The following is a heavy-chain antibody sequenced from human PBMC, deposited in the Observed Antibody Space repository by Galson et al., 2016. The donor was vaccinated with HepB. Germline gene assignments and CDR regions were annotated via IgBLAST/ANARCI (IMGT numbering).Heavy chain of an antibody. CDR2: ITGGGVRI. Sequence: SLRLSCAGSGFIFSTSAMSWVRQAPGKGLEWVSGITGGGVRIDYADSVKGRFTISRDNSKNTLYLQMSSLTADDTAIYYCVQGSTAPAVWGKGTTVTVSS. CDR3: VQGSTAPAV. V-gene: IGHV3-23*01. D-gene: IGHD1-1*01. CDR1: GFIFSTSA. J-gene: IGHJ6*04.